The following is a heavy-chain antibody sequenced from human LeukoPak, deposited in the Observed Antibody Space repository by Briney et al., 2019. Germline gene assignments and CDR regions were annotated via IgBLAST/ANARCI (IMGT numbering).Heavy chain of an antibody. CDR1: GYTFTGYY. D-gene: IGHD1-26*01. Sequence: ASVKVSCKASGYTFTGYYMHWVRQAPGQGLEWMGRINPNSGGTNYAQKFQGRVTMTRDTSISTAHMELSRLRSDDTAVYYCARGSYSGSYHDAFDIWGQGTMVTVSS. V-gene: IGHV1-2*06. CDR2: INPNSGGT. CDR3: ARGSYSGSYHDAFDI. J-gene: IGHJ3*02.